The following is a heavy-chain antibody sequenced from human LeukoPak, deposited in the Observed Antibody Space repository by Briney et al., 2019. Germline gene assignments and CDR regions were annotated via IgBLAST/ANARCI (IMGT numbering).Heavy chain of an antibody. D-gene: IGHD2-8*01. V-gene: IGHV1-8*03. CDR1: GYTFTSYG. CDR2: MNPNSGNT. J-gene: IGHJ6*03. CDR3: ARRAYYCTNGVCHRRYYYYMDV. Sequence: ASVKVSCKASGYTFTSYGISWVRQATGQGLEWMGWMNPNSGNTGYAQKFQGRVTITRNTSISTAYMELSSLRSEDTAVYYCARRAYYCTNGVCHRRYYYYMDVWGKGTTVTVSS.